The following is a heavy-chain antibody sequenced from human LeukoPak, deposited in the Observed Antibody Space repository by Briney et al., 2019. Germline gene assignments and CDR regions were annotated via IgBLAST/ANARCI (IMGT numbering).Heavy chain of an antibody. CDR1: GGSISSSSYY. Sequence: SETLSLTCTVSGGSISSSSYYWVWIRQPPGKGLEWIGSIYYSGSTYYNPSLKSRVTISVDTSKNQFSLKLSSVTAADTAVYYCARLGRYFDWLPPYWGQGTLVTVSS. CDR2: IYYSGST. V-gene: IGHV4-39*01. D-gene: IGHD3-9*01. J-gene: IGHJ4*02. CDR3: ARLGRYFDWLPPY.